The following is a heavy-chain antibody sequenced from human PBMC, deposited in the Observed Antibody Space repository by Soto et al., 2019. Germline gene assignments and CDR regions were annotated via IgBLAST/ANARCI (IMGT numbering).Heavy chain of an antibody. CDR1: GGSITSVGYY. J-gene: IGHJ6*03. CDR2: IYYIGST. D-gene: IGHD6-13*01. CDR3: ARGHSWDYYGYIDV. V-gene: IGHV4-31*03. Sequence: QVQLQKSGPGLMKPAQTLSLTCTVSGGSITSVGYYWSWIRQHPGKGREWIGYIYYIGSTYYNPSLKSRVTISVDTSKKQFALKLSSVTAADTAVYYCARGHSWDYYGYIDVWGKGTPVTVSS.